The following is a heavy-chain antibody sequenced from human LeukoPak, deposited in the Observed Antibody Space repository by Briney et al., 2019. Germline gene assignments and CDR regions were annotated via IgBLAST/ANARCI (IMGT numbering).Heavy chain of an antibody. CDR1: GYTFTGYY. CDR2: INPNSGGT. CDR3: ARDRNGVYYYYYMDV. Sequence: ASVKVSCKASGYTFTGYYMHWVRQAPGQGLEWMGWINPNSGGTNYAQKFQGRVTMTRDASISTAYMELSRLRSDDTAVYYCARDRNGVYYYYYMDVWGKGTTVTVSS. D-gene: IGHD2-8*01. V-gene: IGHV1-2*02. J-gene: IGHJ6*03.